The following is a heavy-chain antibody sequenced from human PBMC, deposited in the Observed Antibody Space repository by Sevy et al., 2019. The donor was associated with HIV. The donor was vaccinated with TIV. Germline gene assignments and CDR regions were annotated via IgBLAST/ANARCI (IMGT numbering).Heavy chain of an antibody. V-gene: IGHV3-23*01. CDR2: ISASGGNT. D-gene: IGHD3-22*01. CDR1: GFSFSSHA. J-gene: IGHJ4*02. CDR3: AQRDYDTSGYYPKIGY. Sequence: GGSLRLSCAASGFSFSSHAMSWVRQAPGKGLEWVSGISASGGNTYYGDAVKGRFTISRDNSKNMVYLQMNSLRAEDTAMYFCAQRDYDTSGYYPKIGYWGQGTLVTVSS.